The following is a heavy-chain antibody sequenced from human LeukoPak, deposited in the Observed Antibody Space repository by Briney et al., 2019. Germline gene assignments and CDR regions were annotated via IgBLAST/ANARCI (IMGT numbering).Heavy chain of an antibody. CDR2: IIPIFGTA. CDR3: ATPGPEYSSSWYPFDY. D-gene: IGHD6-13*01. CDR1: GGTFSSYS. V-gene: IGHV1-69*06. Sequence: ASVKVSCKASGGTFSSYSISWVRQAPGQGLEWTGGIIPIFGTANYAQKFQGRVSITADKSTSTAYMELSSPRSEDTAVYYCATPGPEYSSSWYPFDYWGQGTLVTVSS. J-gene: IGHJ4*02.